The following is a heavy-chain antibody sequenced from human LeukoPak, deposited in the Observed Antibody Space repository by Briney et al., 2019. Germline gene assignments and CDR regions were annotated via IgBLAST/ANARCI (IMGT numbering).Heavy chain of an antibody. CDR3: AKSPYYGATTRGYYFDY. D-gene: IGHD1-26*01. Sequence: RTGGSLRLSCVASGFTFNNFAMNWVRQGPGEGLEWVSAISGTGSSTYYADSVKGRFTISRDNSKNTLYLQMNSLRAEDTAVYYCAKSPYYGATTRGYYFDYWGQGTLVTVSS. V-gene: IGHV3-23*01. CDR1: GFTFNNFA. J-gene: IGHJ4*02. CDR2: ISGTGSST.